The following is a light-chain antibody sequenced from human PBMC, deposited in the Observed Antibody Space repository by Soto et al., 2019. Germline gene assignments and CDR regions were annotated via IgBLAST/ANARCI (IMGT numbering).Light chain of an antibody. CDR1: QSVSSN. Sequence: EIVMTQSPATLSVSPGERATLSCRASQSVSSNLAWYQQKPGQAPRLLIYGASTRATGIPARFSGSGSGTEFTLTXXXXXSXXXXXXXXXXXXXXPPXTFGQGTRLEIK. V-gene: IGKV3-15*01. CDR3: XXXXXXPPXT. CDR2: GAS. J-gene: IGKJ5*01.